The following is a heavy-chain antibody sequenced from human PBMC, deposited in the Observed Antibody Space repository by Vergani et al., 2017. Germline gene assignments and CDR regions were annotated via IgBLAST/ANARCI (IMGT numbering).Heavy chain of an antibody. J-gene: IGHJ6*03. CDR2: IIPIFGTA. D-gene: IGHD6-6*01. Sequence: QVQLVQSGAEVKKPGSPVKVLCKASGGTFSSYAISWVRQAPGQGLEWMGGIIPIFGTANYAQKFQGRVTITADESTSTAYMELSSLRSEDTAVYYCARRSSSSLGYYYVDVWGKGTTVTVSS. V-gene: IGHV1-69*01. CDR3: ARRSSSSLGYYYVDV. CDR1: GGTFSSYA.